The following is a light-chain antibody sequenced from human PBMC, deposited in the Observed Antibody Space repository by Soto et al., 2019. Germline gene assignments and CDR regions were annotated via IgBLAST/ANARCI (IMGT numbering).Light chain of an antibody. CDR2: AAS. J-gene: IGKJ1*01. V-gene: IGKV1-39*01. CDR3: QQSYSTPPT. CDR1: QSIGRF. Sequence: DIQMTQSPSSLPASVGDRFTVTCRASQSIGRFLNWYQQKPGKAPALLVYAASSLQSGVPSRFSGSGSGTDFIFTISNLQPEDFATYFCQQSYSTPPTFGQGTKVDIK.